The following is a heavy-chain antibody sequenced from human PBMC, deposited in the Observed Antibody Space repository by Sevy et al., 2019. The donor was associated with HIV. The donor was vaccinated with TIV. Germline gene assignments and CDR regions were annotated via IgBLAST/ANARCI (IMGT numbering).Heavy chain of an antibody. CDR1: GFTFSSYA. V-gene: IGHV3-30-3*01. D-gene: IGHD4-4*01. CDR3: ARDQGDPGSNYDDAFDI. J-gene: IGHJ3*02. Sequence: GGSLRLSCAASGFTFSSYAMHWVRQAPGKGLEWVAVISYDGSNKYYADSVKGRFTISRDNSKNTLYLQMNSLRAEDTAAYYCARDQGDPGSNYDDAFDIWGQGTMVTVSS. CDR2: ISYDGSNK.